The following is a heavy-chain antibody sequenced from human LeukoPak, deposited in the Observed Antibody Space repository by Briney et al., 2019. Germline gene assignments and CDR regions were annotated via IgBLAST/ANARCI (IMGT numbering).Heavy chain of an antibody. D-gene: IGHD3-22*01. J-gene: IGHJ3*02. CDR1: GFTFSSYS. V-gene: IGHV3-21*01. Sequence: GGSLRLSCAASGFTFSSYSMNWVRQGPRKGLEWVSSISSSSSYIYYADSVKGRFTISRDNAKNSLYLQMNSLRAEDTAVYYCARDGITMIVPRAFDIWGQGTMVTVSS. CDR2: ISSSSSYI. CDR3: ARDGITMIVPRAFDI.